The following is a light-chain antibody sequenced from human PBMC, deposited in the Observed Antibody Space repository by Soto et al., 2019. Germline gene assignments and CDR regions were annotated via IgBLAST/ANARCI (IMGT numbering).Light chain of an antibody. V-gene: IGKV3-15*01. Sequence: EIVLTQSPATLSVSPGERATLSCRASQSVSNNLAWYQQKPGQAPRLLIYGASTTATGIPARFSGSGSGTEFTLTISSLQSEDFGVYYWQQHNAWPLTFGGGTKVEIK. CDR3: QQHNAWPLT. J-gene: IGKJ4*01. CDR1: QSVSNN. CDR2: GAS.